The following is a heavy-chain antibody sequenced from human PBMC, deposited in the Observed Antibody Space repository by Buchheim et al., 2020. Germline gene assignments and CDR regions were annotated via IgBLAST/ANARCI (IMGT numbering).Heavy chain of an antibody. J-gene: IGHJ4*02. CDR1: GFTFSSYS. V-gene: IGHV3-21*01. D-gene: IGHD2-2*02. CDR2: ISSSSSYI. CDR3: AKLPAAIPAPIDY. Sequence: EVQLVESGGGLVKPGGSLRLSCAASGFTFSSYSMNWVRQAPGKGLEWVSSISSSSSYIYYADLVKGRFTISRDNAKNSLYLQMNSLRAEDTAVYYCAKLPAAIPAPIDYWGQGTL.